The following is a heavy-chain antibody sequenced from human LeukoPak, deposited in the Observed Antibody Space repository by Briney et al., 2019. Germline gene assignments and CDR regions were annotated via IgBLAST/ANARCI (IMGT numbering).Heavy chain of an antibody. Sequence: GGSLRLSCAASGFTFSSYSMNWVRQAPGKGLEWVSSISSSSSYIYYADSVKGRFTISRDNAKNSLYLQMNSLRAEDTAVYYCARDSSPHYYDSSAQGNWFDPWGQGTLVTVSS. CDR3: ARDSSPHYYDSSAQGNWFDP. CDR1: GFTFSSYS. D-gene: IGHD3-22*01. CDR2: ISSSSSYI. J-gene: IGHJ5*02. V-gene: IGHV3-21*04.